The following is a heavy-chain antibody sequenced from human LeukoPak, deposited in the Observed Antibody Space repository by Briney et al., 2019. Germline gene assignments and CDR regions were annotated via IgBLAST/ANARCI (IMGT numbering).Heavy chain of an antibody. V-gene: IGHV3-23*01. CDR2: IHDRN. J-gene: IGHJ4*02. CDR1: GFIFSKYA. CDR3: AKGLAMGIGDY. D-gene: IGHD5-18*01. Sequence: GGSLRLSCAASGFIFSKYAMSWLRQAPGKGLEWVSTIHDRNYYADSVKGRFTISRDNSRSTLYLQMDSLRAEDTAVYYCAKGLAMGIGDYWGQGTLVTVSS.